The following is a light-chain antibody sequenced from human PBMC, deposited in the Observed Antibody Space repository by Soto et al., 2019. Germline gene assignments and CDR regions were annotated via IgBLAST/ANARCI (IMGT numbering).Light chain of an antibody. CDR2: GAS. V-gene: IGKV3-20*01. J-gene: IGKJ2*01. CDR3: HQYGSTPYT. Sequence: EIVLTQSPGTLSLSPGERATLSCRASQSVSSSSLAWYQQKPGQAPRLLIYGASSRATGIPDRFSGSGSGTDFTLTISRLEPEDFAGYYCHQYGSTPYTFGQGTKLEIK. CDR1: QSVSSSS.